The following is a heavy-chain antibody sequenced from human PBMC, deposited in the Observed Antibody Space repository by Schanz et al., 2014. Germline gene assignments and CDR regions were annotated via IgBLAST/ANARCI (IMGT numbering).Heavy chain of an antibody. CDR3: AKDRRDNYGSGTFYFEH. V-gene: IGHV3-30*02. D-gene: IGHD3-10*01. CDR2: IRYDGSKI. J-gene: IGHJ4*02. Sequence: QVHLVESGGGVVQPGGSLRLSCAASGFTFRTYGMHWVRQAPGKRMEWVAFIRYDGSKIYYADSVKGRFTISRDTSKNTLYLQMSSLRAEDTALYFCAKDRRDNYGSGTFYFEHWGQGTLVTVSS. CDR1: GFTFRTYG.